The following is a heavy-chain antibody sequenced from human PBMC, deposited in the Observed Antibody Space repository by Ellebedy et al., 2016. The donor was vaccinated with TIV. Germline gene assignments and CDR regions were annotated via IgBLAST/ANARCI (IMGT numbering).Heavy chain of an antibody. V-gene: IGHV3-53*01. CDR2: IYSGGST. Sequence: GESLKISXAASGFTVSNNYMSWVRQLPGKGLGWVSVIYSGGSTYYADSVKGRLTISRDNSKNTLFLQMNSLRAEDTAVYYCASGPTSWGQGTLVTVSS. CDR3: ASGPTS. CDR1: GFTVSNNY. J-gene: IGHJ1*01. D-gene: IGHD5-12*01.